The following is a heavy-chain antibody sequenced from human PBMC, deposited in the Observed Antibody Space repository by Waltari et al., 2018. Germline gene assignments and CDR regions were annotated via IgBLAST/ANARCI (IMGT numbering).Heavy chain of an antibody. CDR1: GYSFTSYW. Sequence: EVQLVQSGAEVKKPGESLKISCKGSGYSFTSYWIGWVRQMPGKGLDWMGCIYPCGADTRYSPSFQGQVTISADKSISTAYLQWSSLKASDTAMYYCARHRLGYSAIDAFDIWGQGTMGTVSS. CDR3: ARHRLGYSAIDAFDI. D-gene: IGHD3-22*01. V-gene: IGHV5-51*01. CDR2: IYPCGADT. J-gene: IGHJ3*02.